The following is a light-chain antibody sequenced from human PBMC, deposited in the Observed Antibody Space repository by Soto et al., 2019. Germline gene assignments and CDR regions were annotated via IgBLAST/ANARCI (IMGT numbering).Light chain of an antibody. Sequence: QPVLTQSPSASASLGASVTLTCTLSSGHSTYAIAWHQQQPEKGPRYLMKLNSDGSHRKGDGIPDRFSGSSSGAERYLTISSLQSDDEADYYCQTWGTGFALFGGGTKLTV. J-gene: IGLJ2*01. CDR3: QTWGTGFAL. V-gene: IGLV4-69*01. CDR1: SGHSTYA. CDR2: LNSDGSH.